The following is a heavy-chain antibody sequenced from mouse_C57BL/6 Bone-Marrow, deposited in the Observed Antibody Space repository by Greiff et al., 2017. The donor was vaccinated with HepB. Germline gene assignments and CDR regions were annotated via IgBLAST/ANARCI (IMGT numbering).Heavy chain of an antibody. CDR2: ISSGSSTI. D-gene: IGHD2-5*01. CDR1: GFTFSDYG. V-gene: IGHV5-17*01. CDR3: ARRSNYGYFDY. Sequence: EVKLQESGGGLVKPGGSLKLSCAASGFTFSDYGMHWVRQAPEKGLEWVAYISSGSSTIYYADTVKGRFTISRDNAKNTLFLQMTIRRSEDTAMYYCARRSNYGYFDYWGQGTTLTVSS. J-gene: IGHJ2*01.